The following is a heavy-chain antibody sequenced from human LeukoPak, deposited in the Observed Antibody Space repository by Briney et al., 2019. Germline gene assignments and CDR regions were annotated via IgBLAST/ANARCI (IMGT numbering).Heavy chain of an antibody. Sequence: PSQTLSLTCTVSGGSISSGSYYWSWIRQPAGKGLEWIGRIYTSGSTNYNPSLKSRVTISVDTSKNQFSLKLSSVTAADTAVYYCAGGDMTTVQDWFDPWSQGTLVTVSS. D-gene: IGHD4-17*01. CDR3: AGGDMTTVQDWFDP. V-gene: IGHV4-61*02. J-gene: IGHJ5*02. CDR2: IYTSGST. CDR1: GGSISSGSYY.